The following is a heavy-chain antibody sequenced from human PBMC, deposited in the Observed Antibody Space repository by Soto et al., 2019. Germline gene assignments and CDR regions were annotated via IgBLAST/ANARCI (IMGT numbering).Heavy chain of an antibody. CDR3: ARAQNEDYFDC. D-gene: IGHD1-1*01. CDR1: GFTFSSYA. J-gene: IGHJ4*02. V-gene: IGHV3-30-3*01. CDR2: ISYDGSNK. Sequence: PGGSLRLSCAASGFTFSSYAMHWVRQAPGKGLEWVAVISYDGSNKYYADSVKGRFTISRDNSKNTLYLQMNSLRAEDTAVYYCARAQNEDYFDCWGQGTLVTVSS.